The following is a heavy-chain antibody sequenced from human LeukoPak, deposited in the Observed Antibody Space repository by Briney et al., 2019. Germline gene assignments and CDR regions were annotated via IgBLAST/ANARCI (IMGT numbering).Heavy chain of an antibody. CDR3: ARDIAAAGTEGYNWFDP. Sequence: PSETLSLTCTVSGGSISSSSYYWGWIRQPPGKGLEWIGSIYYSGSTYYNPSLKSRVTISVDTSKNQFSLKLSSVTAADTAVYYCARDIAAAGTEGYNWFDPWGQGTLVTVSS. CDR2: IYYSGST. J-gene: IGHJ5*02. V-gene: IGHV4-39*07. D-gene: IGHD6-13*01. CDR1: GGSISSSSYY.